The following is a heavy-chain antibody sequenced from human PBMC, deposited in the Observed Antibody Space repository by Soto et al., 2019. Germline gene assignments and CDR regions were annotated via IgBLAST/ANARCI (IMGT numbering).Heavy chain of an antibody. D-gene: IGHD6-6*01. CDR3: VRGPEQLVWFDP. J-gene: IGHJ5*02. Sequence: SQTLSLTCVISGDSVSSNSAAWHWIRQSPSRGLEWLGRTYYRSQWYYDYALSVKSRITINPDISKNQLSLHLNSVTPDDTAVYYCVRGPEQLVWFDPWGQGTLVTVSS. CDR2: TYYRSQWYY. V-gene: IGHV6-1*01. CDR1: GDSVSSNSAA.